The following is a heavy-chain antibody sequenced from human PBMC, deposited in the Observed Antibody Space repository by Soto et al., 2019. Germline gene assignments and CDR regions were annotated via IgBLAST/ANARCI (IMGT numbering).Heavy chain of an antibody. Sequence: GGSLRLSCAASGFTFSSYSMNWVRQAPGKGLEWVSSISSSSSYIYYADSVKGRFTISRDNAKNSLYLQMKSLRAEDTAVYYCARDSVGDGYNYTPNWFDPWGQGTLVTVSS. CDR1: GFTFSSYS. J-gene: IGHJ5*02. CDR3: ARDSVGDGYNYTPNWFDP. V-gene: IGHV3-21*01. D-gene: IGHD5-12*01. CDR2: ISSSSSYI.